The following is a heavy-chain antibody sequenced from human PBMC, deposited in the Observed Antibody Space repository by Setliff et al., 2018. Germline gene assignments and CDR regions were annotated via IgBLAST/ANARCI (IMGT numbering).Heavy chain of an antibody. CDR3: AREVGTSTSSDAFDV. Sequence: TLSLTCTVSGDSISSGDYFWSWIRQPPGKGLEWIAYIYHSGSAYYNPSLKSRVTMSVDTSKNQFPLHLTSVTAADTAVYYCAREVGTSTSSDAFDVWGQGMMVTVSS. CDR2: IYHSGSA. D-gene: IGHD1-26*01. CDR1: GDSISSGDYF. V-gene: IGHV4-30-4*08. J-gene: IGHJ3*01.